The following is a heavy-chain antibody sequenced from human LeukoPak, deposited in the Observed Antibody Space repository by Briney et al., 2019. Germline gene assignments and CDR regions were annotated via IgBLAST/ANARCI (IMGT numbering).Heavy chain of an antibody. CDR2: ISGDGDDT. CDR3: AKYGVVIGASTVDAFDI. Sequence: GGSLRLSCAASGFTFDEYAMHWVRHAPGKGLEWVSVISGDGDDTHYADSVKGRFTISRDNRKNSLYLQMNSLRTEDTALFYCAKYGVVIGASTVDAFDIWGQGTMVTVSS. CDR1: GFTFDEYA. V-gene: IGHV3-43*02. J-gene: IGHJ3*02. D-gene: IGHD2-15*01.